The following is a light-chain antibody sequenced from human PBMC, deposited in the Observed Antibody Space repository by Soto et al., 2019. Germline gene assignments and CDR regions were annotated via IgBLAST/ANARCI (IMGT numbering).Light chain of an antibody. CDR1: QSISSW. Sequence: DIQMIQSPSTLSASVGDRVTITWRASQSISSWLAWYQQKPGKAPKRLIYAASSLQSGVPSRFSGSGSGTQFTLTISSLQPEDFATYYCLQHNSYPLTFGGGTKVDIK. CDR2: AAS. V-gene: IGKV1-5*01. J-gene: IGKJ4*01. CDR3: LQHNSYPLT.